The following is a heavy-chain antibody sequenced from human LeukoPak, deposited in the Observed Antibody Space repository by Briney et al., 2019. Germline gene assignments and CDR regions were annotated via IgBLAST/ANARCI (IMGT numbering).Heavy chain of an antibody. J-gene: IGHJ4*02. D-gene: IGHD1-26*01. CDR1: GFTFSNFW. V-gene: IGHV3-7*01. Sequence: GGSLRLSCTASGFTFSNFWMGWVRQAPGKGLEWVANIKQDETEKFYLGSVKGRFTISRDNAKNSLYLQMNSLRDEDTAVYYCASSGSYRFDYWGQGTLVTVSS. CDR3: ASSGSYRFDY. CDR2: IKQDETEK.